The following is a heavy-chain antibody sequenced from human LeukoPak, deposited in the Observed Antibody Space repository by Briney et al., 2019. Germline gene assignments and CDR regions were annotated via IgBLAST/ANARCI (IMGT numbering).Heavy chain of an antibody. D-gene: IGHD6-19*01. CDR2: ISDSGGTT. CDR1: GFTFSSLA. Sequence: GGSLRLSCAASGFTFSSLAMGWVRQAPGKGLEWVSVISDSGGTTYYADSVKGRFTISRDNSRNMLYLQMNSLRVEDTAIYYCAKDARRSSGWYLFDHWGQGTLVTVSS. CDR3: AKDARRSSGWYLFDH. V-gene: IGHV3-23*01. J-gene: IGHJ4*01.